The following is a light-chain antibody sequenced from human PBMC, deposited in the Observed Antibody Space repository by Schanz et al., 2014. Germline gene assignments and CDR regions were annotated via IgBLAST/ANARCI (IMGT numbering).Light chain of an antibody. CDR2: DVT. V-gene: IGLV2-8*01. CDR1: SSDVGGYNY. Sequence: QSALTQPPSASGSPGQSVTISCTGTSSDVGGYNYVSWYQQHPGKAPKLIISDVTRRPSGVPDRFSGSKSDNTASLTVSGLQAEDEADYYCSSYAGSNFVVFGGGTKLTVL. J-gene: IGLJ2*01. CDR3: SSYAGSNFVV.